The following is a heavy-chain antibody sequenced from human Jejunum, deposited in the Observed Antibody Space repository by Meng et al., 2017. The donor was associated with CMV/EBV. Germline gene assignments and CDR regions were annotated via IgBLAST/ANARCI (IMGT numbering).Heavy chain of an antibody. D-gene: IGHD3-3*01. Sequence: LTISCGASGFTFSSYWMHWVRQVPGKGLVWVARVSSDGSSTSYADSVKGRFTISRDNAKNTLYLQMDSLRSEDTAVYYCASNRGYWGQGTLVTVSS. V-gene: IGHV3-74*01. J-gene: IGHJ4*02. CDR3: ASNRGY. CDR1: GFTFSSYW. CDR2: VSSDGSST.